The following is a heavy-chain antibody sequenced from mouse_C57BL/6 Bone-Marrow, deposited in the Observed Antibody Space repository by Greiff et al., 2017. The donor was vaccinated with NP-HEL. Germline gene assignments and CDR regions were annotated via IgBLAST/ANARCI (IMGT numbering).Heavy chain of an antibody. CDR2: ISSGSSTI. D-gene: IGHD1-1*01. J-gene: IGHJ4*01. CDR1: GFTFSDYG. V-gene: IGHV5-17*01. Sequence: EVHLVESGGGLVKPGGSLKLSCAASGFTFSDYGMHWVRQAPEKGLEWVAYISSGSSTIYYADTVKGRFTISRDNANNTLFLQMTSLRSEDTAMYYCARFITTAPYYAMDYWGQGTSVTVSS. CDR3: ARFITTAPYYAMDY.